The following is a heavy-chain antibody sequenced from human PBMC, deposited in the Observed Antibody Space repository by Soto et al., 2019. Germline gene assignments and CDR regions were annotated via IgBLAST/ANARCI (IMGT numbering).Heavy chain of an antibody. Sequence: PSETLSLTCTVSGASISGYYWSWIRKSAGKGLEWIGRIYATGTTDYNPSLKSRVMMSVDTSKKQFSLRLRSVTAADTAVYYCVRDGTKTLRDWFDPWGQGVSVTVSS. V-gene: IGHV4-4*07. CDR1: GASISGYY. D-gene: IGHD1-1*01. CDR2: IYATGTT. CDR3: VRDGTKTLRDWFDP. J-gene: IGHJ5*02.